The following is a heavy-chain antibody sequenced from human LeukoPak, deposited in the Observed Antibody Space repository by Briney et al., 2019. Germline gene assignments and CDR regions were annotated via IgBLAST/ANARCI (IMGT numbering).Heavy chain of an antibody. CDR2: ISGSGGTT. D-gene: IGHD4-17*01. Sequence: GGSLRLSCAASGFTFSSYAKSWVRQAPGKGLEWVSAISGSGGTTYYANSVKGRFTFSRDNSKNTLYLQMNSLRAEDTAIYYCARMIRDYGDSNWFDPWGQGTLVTVSS. CDR3: ARMIRDYGDSNWFDP. J-gene: IGHJ5*02. CDR1: GFTFSSYA. V-gene: IGHV3-23*01.